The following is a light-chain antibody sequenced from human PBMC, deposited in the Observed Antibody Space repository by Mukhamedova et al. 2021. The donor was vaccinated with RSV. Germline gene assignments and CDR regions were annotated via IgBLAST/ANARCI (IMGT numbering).Light chain of an antibody. J-gene: IGLJ2*01. V-gene: IGLV3-21*02. Sequence: PVLVVYDDRDRPSGIPERFSGSNSGNTATLNITGAEDGDEADYYCQVWDSPSDHVVFVGGTKLT. CDR3: QVWDSPSDHVV. CDR2: DDR.